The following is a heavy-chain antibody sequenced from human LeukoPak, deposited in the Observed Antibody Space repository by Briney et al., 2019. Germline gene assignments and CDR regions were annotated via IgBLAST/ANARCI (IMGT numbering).Heavy chain of an antibody. CDR3: ARGEEEVYYYDSSGYLSLDY. D-gene: IGHD3-22*01. CDR2: MNPNSGNT. V-gene: IGHV1-8*01. CDR1: GYTFTSYD. Sequence: ASVTVSCTASGYTFTSYDINWVQQATGQGLEWMGWMNPNSGNTGYAQKFQGRVTMTRNTSISTAYMELSSLRSEDTAVYYCARGEEEVYYYDSSGYLSLDYWGQGTLVTVSS. J-gene: IGHJ4*02.